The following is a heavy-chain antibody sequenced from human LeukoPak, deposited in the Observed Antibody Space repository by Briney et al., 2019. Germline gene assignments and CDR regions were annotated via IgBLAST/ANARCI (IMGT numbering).Heavy chain of an antibody. CDR1: GFTFSTYE. CDR3: APTYYYDGSGDY. D-gene: IGHD3-22*01. Sequence: GGSLRLSCAASGFTFSTYEMNWVRQAPGKGLEWVSYISSTGSNIYYADSVKGRFTISRDNAKNSLYLLMKSLRTEDTAVYYCAPTYYYDGSGDYWGQGTLVTVSS. J-gene: IGHJ4*02. V-gene: IGHV3-48*03. CDR2: ISSTGSNI.